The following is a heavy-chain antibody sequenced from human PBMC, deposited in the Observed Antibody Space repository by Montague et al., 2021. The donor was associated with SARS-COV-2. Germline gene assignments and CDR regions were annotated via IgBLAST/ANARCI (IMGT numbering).Heavy chain of an antibody. Sequence: SLRLSFSTSGFTFSRNSMNWVRQAPGKGLEWVSTISSDTLHTFYAESVKGRFTISRDNAKNELYLQMNSLRAEDMAVYYCAGGGEIDVWAPFGHWGQGTLVTVSS. V-gene: IGHV3-21*01. CDR3: AGGGEIDVWAPFGH. CDR1: GFTFSRNS. CDR2: ISSDTLHT. J-gene: IGHJ4*02. D-gene: IGHD3-16*01.